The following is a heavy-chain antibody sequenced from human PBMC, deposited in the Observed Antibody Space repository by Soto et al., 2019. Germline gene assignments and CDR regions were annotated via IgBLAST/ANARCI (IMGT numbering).Heavy chain of an antibody. V-gene: IGHV3-30*18. CDR1: GFTFSSYG. CDR2: ISYDGSNK. D-gene: IGHD3-3*01. Sequence: PGGSLRLSCAASGFTFSSYGMHWVRQAPGKGLEWVAVISYDGSNKYYADSVKGRFTISRDNSKNTLYLQMSSLRAEDTAVYYCAKDLGAGSGYYGMDVWGQGTTVTVSS. CDR3: AKDLGAGSGYYGMDV. J-gene: IGHJ6*02.